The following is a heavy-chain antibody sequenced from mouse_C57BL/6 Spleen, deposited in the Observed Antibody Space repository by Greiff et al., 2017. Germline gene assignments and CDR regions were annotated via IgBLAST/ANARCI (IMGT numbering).Heavy chain of an antibody. CDR1: GYTFTDYY. J-gene: IGHJ3*01. Sequence: VQLQQSGPELVKPGASVKMSCKASGYTFTDYYMHWVKQSHGKSLEWIGYIYPNNGGNGYNQKFKGKATLTVDKSSSTAYMELRSLTSAAAAVYYCASSYDYGGCWGYWSQGTLVTVSA. D-gene: IGHD2-4*01. CDR2: IYPNNGGN. V-gene: IGHV1-34*01. CDR3: ASSYDYGGCWGY.